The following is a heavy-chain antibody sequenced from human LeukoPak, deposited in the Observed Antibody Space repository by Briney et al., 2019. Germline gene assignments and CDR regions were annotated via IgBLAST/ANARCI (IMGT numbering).Heavy chain of an antibody. V-gene: IGHV3-48*03. Sequence: GGSLRLSCAASGFSFSSYEMNWVRQAPGKGLQWISYISRGGDEIYYTDSVKGRFTVSRDNAKNSLYLQMNSLRAEDTAVYYCARDRPDRGYSYGRDFDYWGQGTLVTVSS. CDR2: ISRGGDEI. J-gene: IGHJ4*02. D-gene: IGHD5-18*01. CDR1: GFSFSSYE. CDR3: ARDRPDRGYSYGRDFDY.